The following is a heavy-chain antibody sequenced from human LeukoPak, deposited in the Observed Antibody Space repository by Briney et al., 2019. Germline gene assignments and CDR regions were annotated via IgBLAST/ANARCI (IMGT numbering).Heavy chain of an antibody. J-gene: IGHJ4*02. V-gene: IGHV4-34*01. CDR1: GGSFSGYY. Sequence: SETLSLTCAVYGGSFSGYYRSWIRQPPGKGLEWIGEINHSGSTNYNPSLKSRVTISVDTSKNQFSLKLSSVTAADTAVYYCARGYYDILTGNNPLGYWGQGTLVTVSS. CDR2: INHSGST. D-gene: IGHD3-9*01. CDR3: ARGYYDILTGNNPLGY.